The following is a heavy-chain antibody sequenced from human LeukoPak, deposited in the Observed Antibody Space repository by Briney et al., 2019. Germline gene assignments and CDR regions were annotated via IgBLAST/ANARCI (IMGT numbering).Heavy chain of an antibody. J-gene: IGHJ3*02. CDR2: INPSGGST. Sequence: ASVKVSCKASGYTFTSYGTSWVRQAPGQGLEWMGIINPSGGSTSYAQKFQGRVTMTRDMSTSTVYMELSSLRSEDTAVYYCAYSSSILNAFDIWGQGTMVTVSS. CDR3: AYSSSILNAFDI. CDR1: GYTFTSYG. V-gene: IGHV1-46*01. D-gene: IGHD6-6*01.